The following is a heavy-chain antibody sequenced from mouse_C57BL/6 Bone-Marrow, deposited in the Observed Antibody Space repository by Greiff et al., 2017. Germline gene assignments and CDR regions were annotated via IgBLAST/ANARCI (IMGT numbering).Heavy chain of an antibody. CDR2: IDPENGDT. CDR3: TTDLIYYDYDAFAY. Sequence: VQLQQSGAELVRPGASVKLSCTASGFNIKDDYMHWVKQRPEQGLEWIGWIDPENGDTEYASKFQGKATITADTSSNTAYLQLSSLTSEDTAVYYCTTDLIYYDYDAFAYWGQGTLVTVSA. V-gene: IGHV14-4*01. J-gene: IGHJ3*01. CDR1: GFNIKDDY. D-gene: IGHD2-4*01.